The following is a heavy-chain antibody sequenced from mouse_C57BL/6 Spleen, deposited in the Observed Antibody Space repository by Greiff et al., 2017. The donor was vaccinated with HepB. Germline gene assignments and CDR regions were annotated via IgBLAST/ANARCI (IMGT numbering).Heavy chain of an antibody. V-gene: IGHV7-3*01. J-gene: IGHJ1*03. CDR1: GFTFTDYY. Sequence: EVQLVESGGGLVQPGGSLSLSCAASGFTFTDYYMSWVRQPPGKALEWLGFIRNKANGYTTEYSASVKGRFTISSDNSQSILYLQMNALRAEDSATYYCAGRYCYGSSVYWYFDVWGTGTTVTVSS. CDR2: IRNKANGYTT. CDR3: AGRYCYGSSVYWYFDV. D-gene: IGHD1-1*01.